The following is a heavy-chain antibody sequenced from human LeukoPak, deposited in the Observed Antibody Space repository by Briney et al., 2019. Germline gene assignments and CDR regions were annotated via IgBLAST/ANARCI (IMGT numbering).Heavy chain of an antibody. Sequence: NPSETLSLTCTVSGGSISSYDWSWIRQPAGKGLEWIGRIYTSGSTNYNPSLKSRVTMSADTSKKQFSLKLSSVTAADTAVYYCARLTSSWYQDWYFDLWGRGTLVTVSS. V-gene: IGHV4-4*07. CDR3: ARLTSSWYQDWYFDL. CDR2: IYTSGST. CDR1: GGSISSYD. D-gene: IGHD6-13*01. J-gene: IGHJ2*01.